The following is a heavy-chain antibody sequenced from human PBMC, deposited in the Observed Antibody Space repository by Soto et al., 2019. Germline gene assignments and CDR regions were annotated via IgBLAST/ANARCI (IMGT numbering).Heavy chain of an antibody. CDR3: ARDYGDFHFDY. V-gene: IGHV4-59*01. D-gene: IGHD4-17*01. CDR1: GGSISSYY. CDR2: IYYSGST. Sequence: PSETLSLTCTVSGGSISSYYWIWIRQPPGKGLEWIGYIYYSGSTNYNPSLKSRVTISVDTSKNQFSLKLSSVTAADTAVYYCARDYGDFHFDYWGQGTLVTVSS. J-gene: IGHJ4*02.